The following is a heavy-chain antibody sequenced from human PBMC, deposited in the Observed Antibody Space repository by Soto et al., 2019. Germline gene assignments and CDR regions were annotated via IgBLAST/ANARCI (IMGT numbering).Heavy chain of an antibody. D-gene: IGHD3-22*01. CDR1: GGSISISSYY. CDR3: ARCIGGDSXGYYHEYFQH. J-gene: IGHJ1*01. Sequence: PSETLSLTCTVSGGSISISSYYWGWILHPPGKGLEWIGSIYYSGSTYYNPSLKSRVAISVDTSKNQFSLKLSSVTAADTAVYYCARCIGGDSXGYYHEYFQHWGQGTLVTVSS. CDR2: IYYSGST. V-gene: IGHV4-39*01.